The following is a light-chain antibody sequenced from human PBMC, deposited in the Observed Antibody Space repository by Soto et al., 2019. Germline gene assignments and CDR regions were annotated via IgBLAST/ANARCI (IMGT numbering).Light chain of an antibody. Sequence: QSALTQPASVSGSPGQSITISCTGTSSDVGSYNVVSWYQQHPGKAPKLMIYEVSKRPSGVSDRFSGSKSGNTASLTISGLQAEDEADYHCGSRGGSSPAYVFGTGTKLTVL. CDR1: SSDVGSYNV. CDR3: GSRGGSSPAYV. CDR2: EVS. V-gene: IGLV2-23*02. J-gene: IGLJ1*01.